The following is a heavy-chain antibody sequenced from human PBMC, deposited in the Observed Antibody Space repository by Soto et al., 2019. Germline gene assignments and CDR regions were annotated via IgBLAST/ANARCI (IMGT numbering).Heavy chain of an antibody. V-gene: IGHV1-18*04. Sequence: VASVKVSCKASGYTFTSYGISWVRQAPGQGLEWMGWISAYNGNTNYAQKLQGRVTMTTDTSTSTAYMELRSLRSDDTAVYYCARDRPYYYDSSGYYYFDYWGQGTLVTVSS. J-gene: IGHJ4*02. CDR1: GYTFTSYG. CDR3: ARDRPYYYDSSGYYYFDY. CDR2: ISAYNGNT. D-gene: IGHD3-22*01.